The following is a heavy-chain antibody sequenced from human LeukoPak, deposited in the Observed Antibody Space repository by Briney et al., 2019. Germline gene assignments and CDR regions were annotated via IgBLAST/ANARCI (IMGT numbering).Heavy chain of an antibody. J-gene: IGHJ6*02. CDR1: GFTFSSYG. Sequence: GGSLRLSCAASGFTFSSYGMHWVRQAPGKGLEWVAVISYDGSNKYYADSVKGRFTISRDNSKNTLYLQMNSLRAEDTAVYYCATTPYYYYYGMDVWSQGTTVTVSS. D-gene: IGHD4-11*01. CDR2: ISYDGSNK. V-gene: IGHV3-30*03. CDR3: ATTPYYYYYGMDV.